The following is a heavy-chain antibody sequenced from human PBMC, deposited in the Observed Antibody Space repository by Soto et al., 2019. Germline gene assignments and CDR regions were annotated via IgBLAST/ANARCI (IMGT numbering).Heavy chain of an antibody. J-gene: IGHJ6*02. V-gene: IGHV2-5*02. CDR2: IYWDDDK. D-gene: IGHD3-9*01. CDR1: GFSLSTSGVG. Sequence: SGPTLVNPTQTLTLTCTFSGFSLSTSGVGVGWIRQPPGKALEWLALIYWDDDKRYSPSLKSRLTITKGTSKNQVVLTMTNMDPVDTATYYCARMPTYYDILTGYYRYYGMDVWGQGTTVTVSS. CDR3: ARMPTYYDILTGYYRYYGMDV.